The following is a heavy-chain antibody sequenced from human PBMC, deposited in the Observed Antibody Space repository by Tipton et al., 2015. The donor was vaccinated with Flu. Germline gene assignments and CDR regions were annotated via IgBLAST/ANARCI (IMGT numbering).Heavy chain of an antibody. CDR3: ARRVVVPAAIYFDY. Sequence: TLSLTCTVSGGSISSSSYYWGWIRQPPGKGLEWIGSIYYSGSTYYNPSLKSRVTISVDTSKNQFSLKLRSVTAADTAVYYCARRVVVPAAIYFDYWGQGTLVTVSS. V-gene: IGHV4-39*07. CDR1: GGSISSSSYY. D-gene: IGHD2-2*01. J-gene: IGHJ4*02. CDR2: IYYSGST.